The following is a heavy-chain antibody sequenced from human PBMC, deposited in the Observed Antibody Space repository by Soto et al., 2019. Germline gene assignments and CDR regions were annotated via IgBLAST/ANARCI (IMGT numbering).Heavy chain of an antibody. J-gene: IGHJ4*02. CDR1: GDTFNSYT. Sequence: QVPLVQSGAELKKPGSSVKVSCKASGDTFNSYTISWVRQAPGQALQWMGRIIPMLAVTTYSRKFQGRVTVTADKSTGSPYMELRSLGSEDTAIYYCAVRYCTETTCFHPGAYRGQGAVVAGSS. D-gene: IGHD2-8*02. CDR3: AVRYCTETTCFHPGAY. CDR2: IIPMLAVT. V-gene: IGHV1-69*02.